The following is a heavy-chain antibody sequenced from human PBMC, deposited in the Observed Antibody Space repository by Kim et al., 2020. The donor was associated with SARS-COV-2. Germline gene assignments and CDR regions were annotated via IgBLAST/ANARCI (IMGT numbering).Heavy chain of an antibody. Sequence: ADAVKGRFTITKDNSKNTLYLQMNSLRAEDTAVYYCAKDRYGGKAYYFDYWGQGTLVTVSS. CDR3: AKDRYGGKAYYFDY. D-gene: IGHD2-15*01. J-gene: IGHJ4*02. V-gene: IGHV3-23*01.